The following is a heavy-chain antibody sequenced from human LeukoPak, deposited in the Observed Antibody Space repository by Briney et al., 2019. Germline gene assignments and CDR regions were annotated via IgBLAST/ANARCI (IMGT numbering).Heavy chain of an antibody. D-gene: IGHD1-26*01. CDR3: AKDAGGYYYYYMGV. CDR2: ISYDGSNK. V-gene: IGHV3-30*18. CDR1: GFTFSSYG. Sequence: AGGSLRLSCAASGFTFSSYGMHWVRQAPGKGLEWVAVISYDGSNKYYADSVKGRFTISRDNAENSLFLQVISLRAEDTALYYCAKDAGGYYYYYMGVWGKGTTVTISS. J-gene: IGHJ6*03.